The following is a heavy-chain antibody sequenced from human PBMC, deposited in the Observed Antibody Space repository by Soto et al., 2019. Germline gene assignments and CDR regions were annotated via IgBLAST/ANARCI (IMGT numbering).Heavy chain of an antibody. J-gene: IGHJ4*02. CDR1: GAGDTFSNYG. D-gene: IGHD1-1*01. Sequence: QVHLVQSGAEVKSPGSAVKVSCKVSGAGDTFSNYGLNWMRQAPGQGLEWMGGTIPAFGTANYAQKFQGRVTITADTSRSPAYMELSSLRSDDTAVYYCWRHDKTALPPLDSWGQGTLVSVSS. V-gene: IGHV1-69*06. CDR3: WRHDKTALPPLDS. CDR2: TIPAFGTA.